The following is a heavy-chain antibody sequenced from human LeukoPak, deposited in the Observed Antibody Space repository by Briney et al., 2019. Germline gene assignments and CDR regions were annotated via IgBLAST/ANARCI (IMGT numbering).Heavy chain of an antibody. J-gene: IGHJ4*02. CDR1: GFIVSSNY. D-gene: IGHD5-12*01. CDR2: IYSGGSS. CDR3: ARSHPYSATYFFDY. Sequence: PGGSLRLSCAASGFIVSSNYMSWVRQAPGKGLEWVSIIYSGGSSYYADSVKGRFIISRDNSKNTLYLQMNSQRVEDTAVYYCARSHPYSATYFFDYWGQGTLVTVSS. V-gene: IGHV3-53*01.